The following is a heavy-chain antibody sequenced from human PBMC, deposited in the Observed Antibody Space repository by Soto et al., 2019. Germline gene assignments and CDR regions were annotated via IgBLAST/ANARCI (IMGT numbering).Heavy chain of an antibody. J-gene: IGHJ4*02. CDR3: AREGLEYSSPGPLDY. D-gene: IGHD6-6*01. Sequence: PGGSLRLSFAASGFTFSSYGMHWVRQAPGKGLEWVAVIWYDGSNKYYADSVKGRFTISRDNSKNTLYLQMNSLRAEDTAVYYCAREGLEYSSPGPLDYWGQGTLVTVSS. CDR2: IWYDGSNK. V-gene: IGHV3-33*01. CDR1: GFTFSSYG.